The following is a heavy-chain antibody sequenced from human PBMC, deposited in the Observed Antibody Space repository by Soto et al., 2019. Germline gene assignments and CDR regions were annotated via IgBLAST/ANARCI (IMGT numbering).Heavy chain of an antibody. Sequence: QVQLVQSGAEVKKPGASVKVSCKASGYTFTSYGISWVRQAPGQGLEWMGWISAYNGNTNYAQKLQGRVTMTTDTSTSTAYMELRRLRSDDTAVYYCARDREQCLLRHYYCGMDVWGQGTTVTVSS. D-gene: IGHD6-19*01. CDR1: GYTFTSYG. V-gene: IGHV1-18*04. CDR2: ISAYNGNT. CDR3: ARDREQCLLRHYYCGMDV. J-gene: IGHJ6*02.